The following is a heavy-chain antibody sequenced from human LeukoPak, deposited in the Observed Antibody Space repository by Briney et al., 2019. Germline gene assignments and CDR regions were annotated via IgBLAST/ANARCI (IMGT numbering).Heavy chain of an antibody. J-gene: IGHJ4*02. CDR1: GYSISSGYY. V-gene: IGHV4-38-2*01. CDR2: IYHSGST. D-gene: IGHD5-18*01. Sequence: SETLSLTCAVSGYSISSGYYWGWIRQPPGKGLEWIGSIYHSGSTYYNPSLKSRVTISVDTSKNQFSLKLSSVTAADTAVYYCAGGYSYGYDPLVYFDYWGQGTLVTVSS. CDR3: AGGYSYGYDPLVYFDY.